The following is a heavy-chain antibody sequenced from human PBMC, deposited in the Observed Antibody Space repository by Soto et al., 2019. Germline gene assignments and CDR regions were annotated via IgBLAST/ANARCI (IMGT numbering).Heavy chain of an antibody. V-gene: IGHV4-39*01. J-gene: IGHJ4*02. Sequence: SGTLSLTCTVSGGSISSSSYYWGWIRQPPGKGLEWIGSIYYSGSTYYNPSLKSRVTISVDTSKNQFSLKLSSVTAADTAVYYCATPATLHNYYGSGSYYNVRDYWGQGTLVTVSS. D-gene: IGHD3-10*01. CDR3: ATPATLHNYYGSGSYYNVRDY. CDR1: GGSISSSSYY. CDR2: IYYSGST.